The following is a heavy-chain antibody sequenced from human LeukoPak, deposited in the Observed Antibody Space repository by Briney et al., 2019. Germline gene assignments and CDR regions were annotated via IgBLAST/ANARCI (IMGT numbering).Heavy chain of an antibody. D-gene: IGHD6-13*01. Sequence: SETLSLTCTVSGGSISSSSYYWGWIRQPPGKGLEWIGSIYYSGSTYYNPSLKGRVTISVDTSKNQFSLKLSSVTAADTAVYYCARGSIAAAGRAFIRFSYGMDVWGQGTTVTVSS. CDR2: IYYSGST. CDR3: ARGSIAAAGRAFIRFSYGMDV. CDR1: GGSISSSSYY. V-gene: IGHV4-39*01. J-gene: IGHJ6*02.